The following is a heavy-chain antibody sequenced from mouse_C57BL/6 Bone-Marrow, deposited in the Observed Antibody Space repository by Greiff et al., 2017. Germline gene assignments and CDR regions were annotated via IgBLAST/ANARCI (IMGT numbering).Heavy chain of an antibody. V-gene: IGHV14-4*01. CDR1: GFNIKDDY. D-gene: IGHD1-1*01. Sequence: EVQRVESGAELVRPGASVKLSCTASGFNIKDDYMHWVKQRPEQGLEWIGWIDPENGDTEYASKFPGKATITADTSSNTAYLQLSSLTSEDTAVYYCNRVITTVVGRYFDVWGTGTTVTVSS. CDR3: NRVITTVVGRYFDV. J-gene: IGHJ1*03. CDR2: IDPENGDT.